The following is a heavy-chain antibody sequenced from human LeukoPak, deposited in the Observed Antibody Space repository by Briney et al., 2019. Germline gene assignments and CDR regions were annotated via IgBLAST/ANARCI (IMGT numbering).Heavy chain of an antibody. D-gene: IGHD3-10*01. J-gene: IGHJ3*02. CDR1: GYSFTSYW. CDR2: IYPGDSDT. Sequence: GESLKISCKGSGYSFTSYWIGWVRQMPGKGLEWMGIIYPGDSDTRYSPSFQGQVTISADKSVNTAYLHWSGLKASDTGIYYCATLARGGVGETSGVSEIWGQGTMVTVSS. CDR3: ATLARGGVGETSGVSEI. V-gene: IGHV5-51*01.